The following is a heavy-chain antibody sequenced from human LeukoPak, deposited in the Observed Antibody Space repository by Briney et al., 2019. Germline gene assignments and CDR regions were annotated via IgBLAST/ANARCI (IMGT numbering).Heavy chain of an antibody. V-gene: IGHV3-48*02. D-gene: IGHD3-3*01. CDR3: ARDISWRFDP. Sequence: GGSLRLSCAASGFTFSSYEMNWVRQAPGKGLEWVSYISSSSTIYYADSVKGRFTISRDNAKNSLYLQMNSLRDEDTAVYYCARDISWRFDPWGQGTLVTVSS. J-gene: IGHJ5*02. CDR1: GFTFSSYE. CDR2: ISSSSTI.